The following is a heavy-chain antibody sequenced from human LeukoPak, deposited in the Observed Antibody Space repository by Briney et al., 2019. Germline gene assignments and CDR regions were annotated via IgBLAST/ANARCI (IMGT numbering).Heavy chain of an antibody. CDR3: AKPSKYGNFFDY. CDR2: ISSGGVDT. Sequence: GGSLRLSCAVSGFPFSRNSMSWVRKAPGKGLEWISAISSGGVDTFYADSVQGRFIVSRDISKNTLYLQMDSLRADDTAVYYCAKPSKYGNFFDYWGQGTLVTVSS. J-gene: IGHJ4*02. V-gene: IGHV3-23*01. D-gene: IGHD2-2*01. CDR1: GFPFSRNS.